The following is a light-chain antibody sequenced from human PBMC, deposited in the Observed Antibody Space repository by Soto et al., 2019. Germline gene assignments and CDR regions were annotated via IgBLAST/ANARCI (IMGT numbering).Light chain of an antibody. CDR3: QQYYSLGT. Sequence: DIVMTQSPDSLAVSLVERATINCKSSQSVLYSSNNKNYLAWYQQKPGPPPKLLIYWASTRESGVPDRFSGRVSVTDFTLTISSLQADDVAVYYCQQYYSLGTFCQGTKVEIK. CDR1: QSVLYSSNNKNY. J-gene: IGKJ1*01. V-gene: IGKV4-1*01. CDR2: WAS.